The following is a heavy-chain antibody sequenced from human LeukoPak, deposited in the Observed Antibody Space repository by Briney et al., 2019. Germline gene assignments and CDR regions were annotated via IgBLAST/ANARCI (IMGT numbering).Heavy chain of an antibody. J-gene: IGHJ4*02. V-gene: IGHV3-11*04. CDR3: ERDKGLGYYDSSGYVDY. CDR1: GFTFSDYY. D-gene: IGHD3-22*01. CDR2: ISSSGSTI. Sequence: GGSLRLSCAASGFTFSDYYMSWIRQAPGKGLEWVSYISSSGSTIYYADSVKGRFTISRDNAKNSLYLQMNSLRAEDTAVYYCERDKGLGYYDSSGYVDYWGQGPLVTVSS.